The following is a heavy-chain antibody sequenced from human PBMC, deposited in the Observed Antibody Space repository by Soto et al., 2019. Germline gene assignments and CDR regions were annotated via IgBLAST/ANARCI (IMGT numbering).Heavy chain of an antibody. D-gene: IGHD4-17*01. CDR2: ISNDGSDK. Sequence: GGSLRLSCAASGFTFSRHSMHWVRQAPGKGLQWVALISNDGSDKDYGNSVKGRFTISRDNTKNTLYLQINSLKTEDTAVYYCARYIRHYGEYESFDSWGQGSLVTVSS. CDR1: GFTFSRHS. J-gene: IGHJ4*02. V-gene: IGHV3-30-3*01. CDR3: ARYIRHYGEYESFDS.